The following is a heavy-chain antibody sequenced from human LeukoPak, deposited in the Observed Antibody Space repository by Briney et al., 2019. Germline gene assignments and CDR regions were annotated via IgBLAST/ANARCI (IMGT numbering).Heavy chain of an antibody. Sequence: PGGSLRLSYAASGFTFSSYTMHWVRQAPGKGLGWVAVISYDGSYKYSADSVRGRFTISRDNSKNTLYLQMNSLRAEDTAVYYCAKDGRSSIAPFLVYYYYYMDVWGKGTTVTVSS. V-gene: IGHV3-30*04. CDR3: AKDGRSSIAPFLVYYYYYMDV. CDR2: ISYDGSYK. J-gene: IGHJ6*03. CDR1: GFTFSSYT. D-gene: IGHD6-6*01.